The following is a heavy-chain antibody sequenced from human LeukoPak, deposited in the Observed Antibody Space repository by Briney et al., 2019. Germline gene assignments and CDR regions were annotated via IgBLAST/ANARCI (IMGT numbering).Heavy chain of an antibody. V-gene: IGHV1-69*01. Sequence: GASVKVSCKASGGTFSSYAISWVRQAPGQGLEWMGGIIPIFGTANYAQKFQGRVTITADESTSTAYMELSSLRSEDAAVYYCARGIESYYDILTGSFDPWGQGTLVTVSS. CDR2: IIPIFGTA. J-gene: IGHJ5*02. D-gene: IGHD3-9*01. CDR1: GGTFSSYA. CDR3: ARGIESYYDILTGSFDP.